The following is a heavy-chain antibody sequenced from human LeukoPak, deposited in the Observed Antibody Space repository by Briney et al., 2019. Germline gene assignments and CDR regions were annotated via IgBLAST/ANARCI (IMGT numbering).Heavy chain of an antibody. V-gene: IGHV4-30-2*01. D-gene: IGHD6-13*01. Sequence: PSQTLSLTCTVSGGSISSGGYYWSWIRQPPGKGLEWIGEINHSGSTNYNPSLKSRVTISVDTSKNQFSLKLSSVTAADTAVYYCARFDSSSWYYFDYWGQGTLVTVSS. CDR1: GGSISSGGYY. CDR2: INHSGST. CDR3: ARFDSSSWYYFDY. J-gene: IGHJ4*02.